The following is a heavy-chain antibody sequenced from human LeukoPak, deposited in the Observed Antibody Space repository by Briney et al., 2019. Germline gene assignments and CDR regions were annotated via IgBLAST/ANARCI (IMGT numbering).Heavy chain of an antibody. D-gene: IGHD3-10*01. J-gene: IGHJ4*02. V-gene: IGHV4-30-2*01. CDR1: GGSISSGGYS. CDR3: ASGDRDSGSLDY. CDR2: IYHSGST. Sequence: SETLSPTCAVSGGSISSGGYSWSWIRQPPGKGLEWIGYIYHSGSTYYNPSLKSRVTISVDRSKNQFSLKLSSVTAADTAVYYCASGDRDSGSLDYWGQGTLVTVSS.